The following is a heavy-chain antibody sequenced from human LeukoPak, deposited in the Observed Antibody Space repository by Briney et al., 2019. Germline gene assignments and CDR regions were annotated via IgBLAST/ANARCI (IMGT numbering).Heavy chain of an antibody. V-gene: IGHV1-18*01. CDR1: GYTFTNYG. D-gene: IGHD2-8*02. CDR3: ARDLIVLVGDVFDH. J-gene: IGHJ3*01. Sequence: GSSVKVSCKASGYTFTNYGIAWLRRAPGQGLEWMGWVSPKSGHTNYTEKLQGRVTMTTDTPTSTAYMELRSLRSDDTAVYYCARDLIVLVGDVFDHWGQGTMVTVSS. CDR2: VSPKSGHT.